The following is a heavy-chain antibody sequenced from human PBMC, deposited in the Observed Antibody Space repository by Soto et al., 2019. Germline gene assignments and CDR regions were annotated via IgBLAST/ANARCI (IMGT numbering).Heavy chain of an antibody. Sequence: GGSLRLSFAASGFTFSSYAMSWVRQAPGKGLEWVSAISGSGGSTYYADSVKGRFTISRDNSKNTLYLQMNSLRAEDTAVYYCAKLLSSSRYYYYGMDVWGQGTTVTVSS. CDR1: GFTFSSYA. J-gene: IGHJ6*02. V-gene: IGHV3-23*01. CDR3: AKLLSSSRYYYYGMDV. D-gene: IGHD6-6*01. CDR2: ISGSGGST.